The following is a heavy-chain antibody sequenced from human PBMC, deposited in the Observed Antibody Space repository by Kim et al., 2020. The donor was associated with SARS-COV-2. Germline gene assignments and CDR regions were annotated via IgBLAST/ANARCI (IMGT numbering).Heavy chain of an antibody. Sequence: GGSLRLSCAASGFTFSSYSMNWVRQAPGKGLEWVSSISSSSSYIYYADSVKGRFTISRDNAKNSLYLQMNSLRAEDTAVYYCARERGGTGYSPPYFDYWGQGTLVTVSS. CDR1: GFTFSSYS. CDR2: ISSSSSYI. CDR3: ARERGGTGYSPPYFDY. D-gene: IGHD3-9*01. V-gene: IGHV3-21*01. J-gene: IGHJ4*02.